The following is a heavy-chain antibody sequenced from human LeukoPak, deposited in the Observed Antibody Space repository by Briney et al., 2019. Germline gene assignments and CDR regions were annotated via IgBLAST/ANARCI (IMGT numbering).Heavy chain of an antibody. CDR2: ISNKANAYAT. V-gene: IGHV3-73*01. CDR3: SRLTWELLFDC. Sequence: PGGSLRLSCAASGFTFSDSAMHWVRQASGKGLEWVGHISNKANAYATTYAASVKGRFTISRDDSKNTAYLQMNSLKTEDTAIYYCSRLTWELLFDCWGQGTLVTVSS. D-gene: IGHD1-26*01. CDR1: GFTFSDSA. J-gene: IGHJ4*02.